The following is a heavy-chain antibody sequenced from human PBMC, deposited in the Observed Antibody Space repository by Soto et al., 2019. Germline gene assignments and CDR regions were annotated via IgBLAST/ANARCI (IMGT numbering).Heavy chain of an antibody. CDR3: ARGYIIMVRGVLREYYYYGMDV. D-gene: IGHD3-10*01. V-gene: IGHV1-69*13. Sequence: PVKASSKASGYTITSYGIIWVQQATEQGLEWMGGIIPIFGTANYAQKVQGKVTITADESTSTAYMELSSLRSEDTAVYYCARGYIIMVRGVLREYYYYGMDVWGQGTTVTVSS. CDR1: GYTITSYG. CDR2: IIPIFGTA. J-gene: IGHJ6*02.